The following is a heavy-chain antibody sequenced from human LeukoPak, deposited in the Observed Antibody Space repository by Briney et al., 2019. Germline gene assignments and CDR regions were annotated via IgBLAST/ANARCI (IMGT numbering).Heavy chain of an antibody. J-gene: IGHJ3*02. CDR2: IYYSGST. D-gene: IGHD4-23*01. CDR1: GGSISNYY. CDR3: TRDRGGTSSAFDI. V-gene: IGHV4-59*01. Sequence: SETLSLTCTVSGGSISNYYWSWIRQPPGKGLEWIGYIYYSGSTNYSPSLKSRVTISVDTSKNQFSLKLTSVTAADTAVYYCTRDRGGTSSAFDIWGQGTMVTVSS.